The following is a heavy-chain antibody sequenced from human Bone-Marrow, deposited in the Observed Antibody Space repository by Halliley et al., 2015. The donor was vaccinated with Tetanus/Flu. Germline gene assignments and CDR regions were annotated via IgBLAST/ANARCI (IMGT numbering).Heavy chain of an antibody. Sequence: TLSLTCAVSGGSISSSGYYWSWIRQPPGKGLGWIGYSYYSGSTYYNPSLKSRVTISVDTSNNQFSLKLKSVTAADTAVYYCARAYGDSIYWFDPWGQGTLVTVSS. CDR2: SYYSGST. V-gene: IGHV4-30-4*01. CDR3: ARAYGDSIYWFDP. J-gene: IGHJ5*02. CDR1: GGSISSSGYY. D-gene: IGHD4-17*01.